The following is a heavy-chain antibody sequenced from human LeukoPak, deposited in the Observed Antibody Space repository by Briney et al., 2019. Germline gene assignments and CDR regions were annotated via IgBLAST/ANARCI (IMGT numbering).Heavy chain of an antibody. V-gene: IGHV3-30*18. D-gene: IGHD3-16*02. J-gene: IGHJ4*02. CDR2: ISYDGSNK. Sequence: GRSLRLSCAASGFTFSSYGMHWVRQAPGKGLEWVAVISYDGSNKYYADSVKGRFTISRDNSKNTLYLQMNSLRAEDTAVYYCAKDNYVWGSYRYTPSDYWGQGTLVTVSS. CDR3: AKDNYVWGSYRYTPSDY. CDR1: GFTFSSYG.